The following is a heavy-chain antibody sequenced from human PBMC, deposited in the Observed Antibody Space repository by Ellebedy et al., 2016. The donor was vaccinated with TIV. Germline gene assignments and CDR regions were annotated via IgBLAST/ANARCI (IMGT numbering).Heavy chain of an antibody. CDR2: ISSSSSTI. Sequence: GESLKISCAASGFNFSSYSMNWVRQAPGKGLEWVSYISSSSSTIYYADSVKGRFTVSRDNAKNSLYLQMNSLRVGDTAVYYCAKDSISSGWYALFCDSWGQGTLITVSS. V-gene: IGHV3-48*04. CDR3: AKDSISSGWYALFCDS. CDR1: GFNFSSYS. J-gene: IGHJ4*02. D-gene: IGHD6-19*01.